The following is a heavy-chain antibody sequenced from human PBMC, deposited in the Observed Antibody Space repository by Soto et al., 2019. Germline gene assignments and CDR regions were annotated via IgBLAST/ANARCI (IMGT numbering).Heavy chain of an antibody. CDR2: IYHSGST. D-gene: IGHD1-1*01. Sequence: SETLSLTCTVSGGSISSGGYYWSWIRQPPGKGLEWIGYIYHSGSTLYNPSLKSRVTISVDKSKKQFSLKLSSVTAADTAVYYCARDQLEGNWFDPWGQGTLVTVSS. J-gene: IGHJ5*02. V-gene: IGHV4-30-2*01. CDR3: ARDQLEGNWFDP. CDR1: GGSISSGGYY.